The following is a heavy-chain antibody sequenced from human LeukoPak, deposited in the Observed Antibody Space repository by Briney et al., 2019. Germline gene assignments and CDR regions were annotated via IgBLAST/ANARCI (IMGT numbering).Heavy chain of an antibody. CDR1: GFTFSSYS. D-gene: IGHD6-19*01. J-gene: IGHJ4*02. CDR2: ISSSSSYI. V-gene: IGHV3-21*01. Sequence: PGGSLRLSCAASGFTFSSYSMNWVRQAPGKGLEWVSSISSSSSYIYYADSVKGRFTISRDNAKNSLYLQMNSLRAEDTAVYYCASTPGYSSGWYYLDYWGQGTLVTVSS. CDR3: ASTPGYSSGWYYLDY.